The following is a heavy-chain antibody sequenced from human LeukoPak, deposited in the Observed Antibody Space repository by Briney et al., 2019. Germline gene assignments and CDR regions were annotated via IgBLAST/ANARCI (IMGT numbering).Heavy chain of an antibody. CDR2: IYYSGST. V-gene: IGHV4-59*01. Sequence: SETLSLTCTVSGGSIGSYYWSWIRQPPGKGLEWIGYIYYSGSTNYNPSLKSRVTISVDTSKNQFSQKLSSVTAADTAVYYCARDGAENWFDPWGQGTLVTVSS. CDR1: GGSIGSYY. CDR3: ARDGAENWFDP. J-gene: IGHJ5*02. D-gene: IGHD3-10*01.